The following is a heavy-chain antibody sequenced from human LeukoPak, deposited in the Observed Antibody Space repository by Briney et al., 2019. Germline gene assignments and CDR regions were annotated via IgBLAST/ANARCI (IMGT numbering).Heavy chain of an antibody. V-gene: IGHV3-30*02. Sequence: PGGSLRLSCAASGFTFSSYGMHWVRQAPGKGLEWVAFIRYDGSNKYYADSVKGRFTISRDNSKNTLYLQMNSLRAEDTAVYYCAKGGDCSGGSCYFYWYFDLWGRGSLVTVSS. CDR2: IRYDGSNK. J-gene: IGHJ2*01. CDR1: GFTFSSYG. CDR3: AKGGDCSGGSCYFYWYFDL. D-gene: IGHD2-15*01.